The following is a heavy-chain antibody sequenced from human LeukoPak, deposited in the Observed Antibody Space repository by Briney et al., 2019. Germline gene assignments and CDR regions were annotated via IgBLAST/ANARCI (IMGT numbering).Heavy chain of an antibody. V-gene: IGHV3-49*04. CDR3: ARAGIVAVIGYGMDV. CDR1: GFTFSDYA. CDR2: IRNEAFRETS. D-gene: IGHD5-12*01. Sequence: GGSLRLSCTTSGFTFSDYALSWVRQAPGKGLEWVSLIRNEAFRETSEYAASVEGRFSISRDASKSIVYLQMNSLQTEDTAVYYCARAGIVAVIGYGMDVWGRGTTVTVSS. J-gene: IGHJ6*02.